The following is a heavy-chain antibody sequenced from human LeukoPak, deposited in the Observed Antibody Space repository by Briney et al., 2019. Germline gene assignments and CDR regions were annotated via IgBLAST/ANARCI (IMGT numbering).Heavy chain of an antibody. V-gene: IGHV4-59*12. CDR3: ARGGDYGDYVFHY. CDR1: GGSISSYY. CDR2: IYYSGST. D-gene: IGHD4-17*01. Sequence: SETLSLTCTVSGGSISSYYWSWIRQPPGKGLEWIGYIYYSGSTNYNPSLKSRVTISVDTSKNQFSLKLYSVTAADTAVYYCARGGDYGDYVFHYWGQGTLATVSS. J-gene: IGHJ4*02.